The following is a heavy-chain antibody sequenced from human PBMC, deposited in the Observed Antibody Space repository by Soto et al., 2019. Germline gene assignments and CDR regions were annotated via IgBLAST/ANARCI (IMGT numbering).Heavy chain of an antibody. CDR1: GYTCTGYY. J-gene: IGHJ4*02. CDR2: INPNSGGT. V-gene: IGHV1-2*02. CDR3: ASKGDVLIWFGDHGAFDY. D-gene: IGHD3-10*01. Sequence: VSVKVSCKASGYTCTGYYMHWVRQAPGQGLEGMGWINPNSGGTNYAQKFQGRVTMTRDTSISTAYMELSRLRSDDTAVYYCASKGDVLIWFGDHGAFDYWGQGTLVTVSS.